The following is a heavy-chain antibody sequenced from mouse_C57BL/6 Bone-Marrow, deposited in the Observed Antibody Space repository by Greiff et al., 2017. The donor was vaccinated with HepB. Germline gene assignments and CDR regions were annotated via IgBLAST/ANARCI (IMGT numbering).Heavy chain of an antibody. CDR3: ASSIYYYGSSYVRFAY. CDR2: IYPRSGNT. Sequence: VQLQQSGAELARPGASVKLSCKASGYTFTSYGISWVKQRTGQGLEWIGEIYPRSGNTYYNEKFKGKATLTADKSSSTAYMELRSLTSEDSAVYFCASSIYYYGSSYVRFAYWGQGTLVTVSA. V-gene: IGHV1-81*01. J-gene: IGHJ3*01. CDR1: GYTFTSYG. D-gene: IGHD1-1*01.